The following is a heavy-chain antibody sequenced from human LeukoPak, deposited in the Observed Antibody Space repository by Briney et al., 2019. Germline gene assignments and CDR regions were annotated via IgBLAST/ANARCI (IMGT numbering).Heavy chain of an antibody. CDR3: ARGATGYAFDI. D-gene: IGHD5-12*01. Sequence: GGSLRLSCAASRFTFSSYWMHWVRQGPGKGLVWVSHINSDGSDTHYADSVKGRSTISRDNAKNTVYLQMNSLGAEDTALYYCARGATGYAFDIWGQGTMVTVSS. CDR2: INSDGSDT. V-gene: IGHV3-74*01. CDR1: RFTFSSYW. J-gene: IGHJ3*02.